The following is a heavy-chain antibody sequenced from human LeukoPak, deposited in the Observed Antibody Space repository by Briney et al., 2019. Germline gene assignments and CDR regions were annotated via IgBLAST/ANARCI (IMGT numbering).Heavy chain of an antibody. V-gene: IGHV3-15*01. CDR2: IKANIDGGST. Sequence: GGSLRLSCAASGFSFTTAWMVWVRQAPGKGLQWIGRIKANIDGGSTDLAAPVKGRFSISRDDSTNTVYLQMNSLKSDDTAVYYCTTDFSHFDFSSGFYSYWGQGSLVTVPS. D-gene: IGHD3-3*01. CDR3: TTDFSHFDFSSGFYSY. CDR1: GFSFTTAW. J-gene: IGHJ4*02.